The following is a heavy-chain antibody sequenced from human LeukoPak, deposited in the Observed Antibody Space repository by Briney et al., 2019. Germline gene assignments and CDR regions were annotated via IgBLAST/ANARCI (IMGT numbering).Heavy chain of an antibody. J-gene: IGHJ5*02. V-gene: IGHV4-39*01. CDR1: GGSISSNLYY. D-gene: IGHD3-22*01. Sequence: SETLSLTCSVSGGSISSNLYYWGWVRQPPGKGLEWIGSKYYSGSTYYNPSLKSRVTISVDTSKNQFSLKLRSVSAADTAVYYCARQGETAVVLKRGNGFAPWGQGTRVTVSS. CDR2: KYYSGST. CDR3: ARQGETAVVLKRGNGFAP.